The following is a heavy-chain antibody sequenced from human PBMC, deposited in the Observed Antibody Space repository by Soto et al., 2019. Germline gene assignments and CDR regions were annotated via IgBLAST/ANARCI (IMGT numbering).Heavy chain of an antibody. CDR1: GYTLTELS. CDR3: ATVTYDYIWGSYRYTGRWFDP. V-gene: IGHV1-24*01. D-gene: IGHD3-16*02. CDR2: FDPEDGET. J-gene: IGHJ5*02. Sequence: GASVKVSCKVSGYTLTELSMHWVRQAPGKGLEWMGGFDPEDGETIYAQKFQGRVTMTEDTSTDTAYIELSSLRSEDTAVYYCATVTYDYIWGSYRYTGRWFDPWGQGTLVTV.